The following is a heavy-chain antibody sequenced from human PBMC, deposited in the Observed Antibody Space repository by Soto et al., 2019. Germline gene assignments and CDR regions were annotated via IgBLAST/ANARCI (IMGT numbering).Heavy chain of an antibody. J-gene: IGHJ4*02. CDR2: INPSGGST. CDR1: GYTFTSYY. D-gene: IGHD4-17*01. Sequence: SVKVSCKASGYTFTSYYMHWVRQAPGQGLEWMGIINPSGGSTSYAQKFQGRVTMTRDTSTSTVYMELSSLRSEDTAVYYCAITPTHGYGDRRMGYRGQGTLVTVSS. V-gene: IGHV1-46*01. CDR3: AITPTHGYGDRRMGY.